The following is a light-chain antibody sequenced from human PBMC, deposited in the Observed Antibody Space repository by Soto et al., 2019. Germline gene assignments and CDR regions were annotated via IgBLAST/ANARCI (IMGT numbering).Light chain of an antibody. V-gene: IGLV1-44*01. CDR3: PAWDDRLSGVV. J-gene: IGLJ2*01. Sequence: QSVLTQPPSSSGTPGQRVTISCSGSSSNIGVNTVNWYQQFPGTAPKLLLRNNDQRPSGVPDRFSGSNSGTSASLAISALHSEDEADYYCPAWDDRLSGVVIGGGTKLTVL. CDR2: NND. CDR1: SSNIGVNT.